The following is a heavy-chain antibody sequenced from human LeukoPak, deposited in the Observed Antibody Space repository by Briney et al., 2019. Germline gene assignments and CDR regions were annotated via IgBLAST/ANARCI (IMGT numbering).Heavy chain of an antibody. D-gene: IGHD5-24*01. CDR3: AKYDMATIGYFDY. Sequence: GRSLRLSCAASGFTFSSYAMSWVRQAPGKGLEWVSSISGSGGSTYYPDSVKGRFTISRDNSKNTLYLQMNSLRAEDTAVFYCAKYDMATIGYFDYWGQGTLVTVSS. V-gene: IGHV3-23*01. CDR2: ISGSGGST. J-gene: IGHJ4*02. CDR1: GFTFSSYA.